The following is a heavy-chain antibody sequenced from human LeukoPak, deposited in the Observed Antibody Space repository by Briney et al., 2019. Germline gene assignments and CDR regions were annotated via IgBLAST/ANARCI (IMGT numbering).Heavy chain of an antibody. CDR2: ISYDGSNK. Sequence: GGSLRLSCAASGFTFSSYAMSWVRQAPGKGLEWVAVISYDGSNKYYADSVKGRFTISRDNSKNTLYLQMNSLRAEDTAVYYCAKDVYYGSGILGYWGQGTLVTVSS. V-gene: IGHV3-30*18. D-gene: IGHD3-10*01. CDR1: GFTFSSYA. J-gene: IGHJ4*02. CDR3: AKDVYYGSGILGY.